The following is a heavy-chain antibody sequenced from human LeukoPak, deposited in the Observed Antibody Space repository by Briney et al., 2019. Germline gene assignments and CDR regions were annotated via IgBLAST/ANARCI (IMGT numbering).Heavy chain of an antibody. CDR2: ISVYNGNT. CDR3: ARAPYDILTGYYKSYYYYGMDV. V-gene: IGHV1-18*01. D-gene: IGHD3-9*01. CDR1: GYTFSNYA. J-gene: IGHJ6*02. Sequence: ASVNVSCKASGYTFSNYAISWVRPAPGQGLEWMGWISVYNGNTDYAQKVQDRVTMTTDTSASTAYMELSSLRSEDTAVYYCARAPYDILTGYYKSYYYYGMDVWGQGTTVTVSS.